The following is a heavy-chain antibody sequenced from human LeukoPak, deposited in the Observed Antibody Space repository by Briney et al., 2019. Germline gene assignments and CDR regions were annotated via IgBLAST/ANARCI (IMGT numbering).Heavy chain of an antibody. CDR1: GFTFSSYG. CDR3: AREGLGYCTNGVCYEVFDP. J-gene: IGHJ5*02. D-gene: IGHD2-8*01. CDR2: IWYDGSIK. Sequence: GGSLRLSCAASGFTFSSYGMHWVRQAPGKGLEWVAVIWYDGSIKYYADSVKGRFTISRDNSKNTLYLQMNSLRAEDTAVYYCAREGLGYCTNGVCYEVFDPWGQGTLVTVSS. V-gene: IGHV3-33*01.